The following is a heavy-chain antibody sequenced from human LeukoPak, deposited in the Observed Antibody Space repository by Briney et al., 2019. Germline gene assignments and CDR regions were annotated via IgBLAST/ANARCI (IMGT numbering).Heavy chain of an antibody. J-gene: IGHJ4*02. CDR2: INSDGSST. D-gene: IGHD2-2*01. Sequence: GGSLRLSCVASGFTFRSYWVHWVRQAPGKGLMCVSVINSDGSSTYYADSVKGRFTISRDNAENTLYLQVNSLRAEDTAVYYCAREVEGYCSSTSCPPEYWGQGTLVTVSS. V-gene: IGHV3-74*01. CDR3: AREVEGYCSSTSCPPEY. CDR1: GFTFRSYW.